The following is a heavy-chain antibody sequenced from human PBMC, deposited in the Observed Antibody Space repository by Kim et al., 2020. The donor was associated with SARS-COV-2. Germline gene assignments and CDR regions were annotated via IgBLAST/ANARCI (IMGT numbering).Heavy chain of an antibody. CDR1: GYSFTSYW. CDR3: ARHGAMVRGVINGAYYYYGMDV. D-gene: IGHD3-10*01. Sequence: GESLKISCKGSGYSFTSYWIGWVRQMPGKGLEWMGIIYPGDSDTRYSPSFQGQVTISADKSISTAYLQWSSLKASDTAMYYCARHGAMVRGVINGAYYYYGMDVWGQGTTVTVSS. J-gene: IGHJ6*02. CDR2: IYPGDSDT. V-gene: IGHV5-51*01.